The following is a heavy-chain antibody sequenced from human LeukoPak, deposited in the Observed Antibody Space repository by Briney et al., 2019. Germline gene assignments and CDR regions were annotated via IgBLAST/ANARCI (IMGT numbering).Heavy chain of an antibody. CDR2: ISGSGGST. CDR1: GFTFSSYA. CDR3: AKTYDILYGMDV. V-gene: IGHV3-23*01. Sequence: GGSLRLACAASGFTFSSYAMSWVRQAPGKGREWVSAISGSGGSTYYADSVKGRFTISRDNSKNTLYLQMNSLRAEDTAVYYCAKTYDILYGMDVWGKGTTVTVSS. D-gene: IGHD3-9*01. J-gene: IGHJ6*04.